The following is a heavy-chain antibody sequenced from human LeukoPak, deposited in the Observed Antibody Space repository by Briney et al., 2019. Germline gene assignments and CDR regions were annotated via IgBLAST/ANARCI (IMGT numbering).Heavy chain of an antibody. J-gene: IGHJ3*02. CDR2: ISSSSSTI. V-gene: IGHV3-48*01. D-gene: IGHD5-18*01. CDR1: GFTFSSYS. Sequence: PGGSPRLSCAASGFTFSSYSMNWVRQAPGKGLEGVSYISSSSSTIYYADSVKGRFTISRDNAKNSLYLQMNSLRAEDTAVYYCARERRGYSYGYGSPWEAFDIWGQGTMVTVSS. CDR3: ARERRGYSYGYGSPWEAFDI.